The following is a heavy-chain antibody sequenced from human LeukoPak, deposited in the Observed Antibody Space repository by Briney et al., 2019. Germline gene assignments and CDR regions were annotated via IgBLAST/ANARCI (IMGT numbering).Heavy chain of an antibody. V-gene: IGHV3-30-3*01. CDR1: GFTFSSYA. CDR2: ISYDGSNK. CDR3: ARDERPGIAAAGEFDY. J-gene: IGHJ4*02. D-gene: IGHD6-13*01. Sequence: GGSLRLSCAASGFTFSSYAMHWVRQAPGKGLEWVAVISYDGSNKYYADSVKGRFTISRDNSKNTLYLQMNSLRAEDTAVYYCARDERPGIAAAGEFDYWGQGTLVTVSS.